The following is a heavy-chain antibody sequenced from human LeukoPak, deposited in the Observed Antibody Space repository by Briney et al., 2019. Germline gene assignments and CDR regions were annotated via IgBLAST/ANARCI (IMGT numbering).Heavy chain of an antibody. CDR2: INPNSGGT. V-gene: IGHV1-2*02. CDR1: GYTFTDYY. CDR3: AKGGVYPHNYFDP. Sequence: ASVKVSCKASGYTFTDYYIHWVRQAPGQGLEWMGWINPNSGGTNYAQNSQGRVTMTRDTSISTAYMELSRLRSDDTAIYFCAKGGVYPHNYFDPWGQGTLVTVSS. J-gene: IGHJ5*02. D-gene: IGHD4-11*01.